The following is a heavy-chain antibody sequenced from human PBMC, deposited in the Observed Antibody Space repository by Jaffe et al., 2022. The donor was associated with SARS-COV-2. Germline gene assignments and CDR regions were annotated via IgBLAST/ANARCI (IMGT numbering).Heavy chain of an antibody. D-gene: IGHD6-19*01. CDR2: IDPSDSST. V-gene: IGHV5-10-1*03. CDR3: ARLVALANTDYFDF. CDR1: GYSFTSYS. J-gene: IGHJ4*02. Sequence: EVQLVQSGAEVKKPGESLTISCKGSGYSFTSYSISWVRQMPGKGLEWMGRIDPSDSSTDYSPSFQGHVSISTDRSITTAYLHWSSLRASDTAMYYCARLVALANTDYFDFWGLGTLVTVSS.